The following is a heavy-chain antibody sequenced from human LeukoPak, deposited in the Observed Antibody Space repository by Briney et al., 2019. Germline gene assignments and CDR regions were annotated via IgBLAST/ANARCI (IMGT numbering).Heavy chain of an antibody. J-gene: IGHJ4*02. D-gene: IGHD3-22*01. V-gene: IGHV3-74*01. CDR3: ARVSPYYYDSSGYYDY. CDR1: GFTFSNYW. CDR2: INTDGSST. Sequence: PGGSLRLSCAASGFTFSNYWMNWVRQAPGKGLVWVSRINTDGSSTSYADSVKGRFTISRDNAKNTLYLQTNSLRAEDTALYYCARVSPYYYDSSGYYDYWGQGTLVTVSS.